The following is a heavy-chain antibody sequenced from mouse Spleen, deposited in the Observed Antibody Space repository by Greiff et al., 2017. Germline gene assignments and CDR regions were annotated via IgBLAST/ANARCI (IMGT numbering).Heavy chain of an antibody. CDR3: TRAGGYYDYDAPWFAY. CDR2: ISSGGSYT. CDR1: GFTFSSYG. V-gene: IGHV5-6*01. D-gene: IGHD2-4*01. Sequence: EVKLMESGGDLVKPGGSLKLSCAASGFTFSSYGMSWVRQTPDKRLEWVATISSGGSYTYYPDSVKGRFTISRDNAKNTLYLQMSSLKSEDTAMYYCTRAGGYYDYDAPWFAYWGQGTLVTVSA. J-gene: IGHJ3*01.